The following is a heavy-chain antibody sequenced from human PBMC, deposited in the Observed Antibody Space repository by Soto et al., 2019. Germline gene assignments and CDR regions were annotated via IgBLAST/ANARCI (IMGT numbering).Heavy chain of an antibody. CDR3: AKCYYDNSGYFFSDNYHYYGMDV. CDR1: GFTFSSYA. D-gene: IGHD3-22*01. J-gene: IGHJ6*02. V-gene: IGHV3-23*01. Sequence: PGGSLRLSCAASGFTFSSYAINWVRQAPGKGLEWVSTISGGGSSTYSADSVKGRFTISRDNSKNTLYLQMNSLRAEDTAVYYCAKCYYDNSGYFFSDNYHYYGMDVWGQGTTVTVSS. CDR2: ISGGGSST.